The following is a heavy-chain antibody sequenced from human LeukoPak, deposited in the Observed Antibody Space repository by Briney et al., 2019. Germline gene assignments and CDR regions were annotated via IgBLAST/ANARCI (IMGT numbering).Heavy chain of an antibody. CDR3: ARGPWGGFYYYYMDV. D-gene: IGHD3-16*01. CDR2: INHSGST. CDR1: GGAFSGYY. V-gene: IGHV4-34*01. J-gene: IGHJ6*03. Sequence: SETLSLTCAVYGGAFSGYYGSWIGQPPGKGLEWIGEINHSGSTNYNPSLKSRVTISVDTSKNQFSLKLSSVTAADTAVYYCARGPWGGFYYYYMDVWGKGTTVTVSS.